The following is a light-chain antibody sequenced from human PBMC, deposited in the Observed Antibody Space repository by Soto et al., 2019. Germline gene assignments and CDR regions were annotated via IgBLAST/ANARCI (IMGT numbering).Light chain of an antibody. V-gene: IGKV3-20*01. CDR2: GAY. J-gene: IGKJ5*01. CDR1: QSVTTQ. CDR3: KQYVSLPIT. Sequence: IVLTQSPGTLSLSPGETATLSCRASQSVTTQLAWYQQKRGRAHRLIIHGAYRRATGIQDRISGSGSGTDFTLTIRRVEPEDVAVYYCKQYVSLPITFGQGTRLEIK.